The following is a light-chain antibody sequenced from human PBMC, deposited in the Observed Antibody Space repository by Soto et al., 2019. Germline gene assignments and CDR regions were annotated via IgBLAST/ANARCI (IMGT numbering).Light chain of an antibody. J-gene: IGKJ4*01. CDR1: QGITNW. CDR2: AAS. V-gene: IGKV1-27*01. CDR3: QKYNIAPLT. Sequence: IRITPSPSSLSASVGDRVPITCRASQGITNWLAWYQQKPGQAPNLLIYAASTLQAGVPSRFMGSGSGTDFTLTISSLQPEDFATYYCQKYNIAPLTFCGGSKV.